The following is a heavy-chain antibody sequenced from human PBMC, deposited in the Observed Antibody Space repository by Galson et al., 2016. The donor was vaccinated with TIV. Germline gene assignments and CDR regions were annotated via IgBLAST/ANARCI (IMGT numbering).Heavy chain of an antibody. D-gene: IGHD2-15*01. Sequence: SVKVSCKASGYTLSHYYMHWVRQAPGQGLEWVGVIDPLGGGTTYAPQFQGRVTMTRDTSTSTVYMELTSLKSDDTAVLYCATFSGARGPFDYWGQGTTVTVSS. J-gene: IGHJ4*03. CDR1: GYTLSHYY. CDR2: IDPLGGGT. V-gene: IGHV1-46*01. CDR3: ATFSGARGPFDY.